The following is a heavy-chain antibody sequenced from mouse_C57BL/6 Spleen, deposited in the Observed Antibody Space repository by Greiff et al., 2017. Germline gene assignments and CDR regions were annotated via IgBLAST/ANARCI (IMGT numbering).Heavy chain of an antibody. CDR1: GYAFSSYW. CDR3: ARCYYGSSYYFDY. D-gene: IGHD1-1*01. V-gene: IGHV1-80*01. J-gene: IGHJ2*01. CDR2: IYPGDGDT. Sequence: VQLQQSGAELVKPGASVTISCKASGYAFSSYWMNWVKQRPGKGLEWIGQIYPGDGDTNYNGKFKGKATLTADKSSSTAYMQRSSLTSEDSAVYFCARCYYGSSYYFDYWGQGTTLTVSS.